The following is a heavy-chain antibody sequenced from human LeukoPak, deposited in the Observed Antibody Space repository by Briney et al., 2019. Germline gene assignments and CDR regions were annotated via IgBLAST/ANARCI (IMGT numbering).Heavy chain of an antibody. Sequence: ASVKVSCKASGYTLTGYYMHWVRQAPGQGLEWMGWINPNSGGTNYAQKFQGRVTMTRDTSISTAYMELSRLRSDDTAVYYCARAQVGTGTAIDYWGQGTLVTVSS. D-gene: IGHD1-1*01. V-gene: IGHV1-2*02. CDR2: INPNSGGT. J-gene: IGHJ4*02. CDR1: GYTLTGYY. CDR3: ARAQVGTGTAIDY.